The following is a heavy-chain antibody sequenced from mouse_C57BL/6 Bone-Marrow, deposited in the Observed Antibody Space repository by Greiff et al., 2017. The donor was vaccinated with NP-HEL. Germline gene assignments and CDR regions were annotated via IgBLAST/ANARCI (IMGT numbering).Heavy chain of an antibody. CDR1: GYAFSSYW. V-gene: IGHV1-80*01. Sequence: VQLQQSGAELVKPGASVKISCKASGYAFSSYWMNWVKQRPGQGLEWIGQIYPGDGDTNYNGKFKGKATLTADKSSSTAYMQLSSLTSEDSAVYFCAGSRGYGSSTRFDYWGRGTTLTVSS. CDR3: AGSRGYGSSTRFDY. D-gene: IGHD1-1*01. CDR2: IYPGDGDT. J-gene: IGHJ2*01.